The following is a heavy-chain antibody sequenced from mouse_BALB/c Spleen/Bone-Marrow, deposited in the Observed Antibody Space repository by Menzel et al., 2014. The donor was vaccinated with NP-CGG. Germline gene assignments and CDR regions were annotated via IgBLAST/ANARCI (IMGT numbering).Heavy chain of an antibody. D-gene: IGHD2-14*01. V-gene: IGHV5-17*02. Sequence: EVQLQESGGDLVQPGGSRKLSCAASGFTFSAFGMHWVRQAPERGLEWVACIISGSNTIYYSDKVKGRFTISRDNPKNTLFLQMTSLRSEDTAMYYCARSRYDVGWFAYWGQGTLVTVSA. CDR1: GFTFSAFG. CDR3: ARSRYDVGWFAY. J-gene: IGHJ3*01. CDR2: IISGSNTI.